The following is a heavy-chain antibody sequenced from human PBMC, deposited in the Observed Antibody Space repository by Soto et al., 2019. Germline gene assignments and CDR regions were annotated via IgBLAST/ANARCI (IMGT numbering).Heavy chain of an antibody. D-gene: IGHD2-21*01. J-gene: IGHJ4*02. V-gene: IGHV3-30*12. Sequence: PGGSLRLSCEASGFSFDSYGMHWVRQAPGKGLEWVASISYDGDNRYHADSVTGRFTISRDNFKNTLFLQVNNLRAEDTAMYYCARDASFCHKTCSGLEYWGRGTPVTVSS. CDR1: GFSFDSYG. CDR3: ARDASFCHKTCSGLEY. CDR2: ISYDGDNR.